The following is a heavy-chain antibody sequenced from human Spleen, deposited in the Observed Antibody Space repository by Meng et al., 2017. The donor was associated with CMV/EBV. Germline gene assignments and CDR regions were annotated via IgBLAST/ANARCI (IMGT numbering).Heavy chain of an antibody. CDR2: ISYDGSNK. D-gene: IGHD3-10*01. Sequence: GESLKISCAASGFTSSSYAMSWVRQAPGKGLEWVAVISYDGSNKYYADSVKGRFTISRDNSKNTLYLQMNSLRAEDTAVYYCASPLWFGESHYGMDVWGQGTTVTVSS. CDR3: ASPLWFGESHYGMDV. V-gene: IGHV3-30-3*01. J-gene: IGHJ6*02. CDR1: GFTSSSYA.